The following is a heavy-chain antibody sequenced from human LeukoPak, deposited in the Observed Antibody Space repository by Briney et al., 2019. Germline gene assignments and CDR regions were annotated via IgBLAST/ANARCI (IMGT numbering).Heavy chain of an antibody. D-gene: IGHD2-21*02. J-gene: IGHJ3*01. CDR2: ITGSGSST. CDR3: AKPPRVVVVTAFDS. Sequence: GGSLRLSCAASGFTFSSYAMTWVRQAPGKGLEWVSSITGSGSSTYYADSVKGRFTISRDDSKNMVYVQMNSLRAEDTAVYFCAKPPRVVVVTAFDSWGQGTMVTVSS. CDR1: GFTFSSYA. V-gene: IGHV3-23*01.